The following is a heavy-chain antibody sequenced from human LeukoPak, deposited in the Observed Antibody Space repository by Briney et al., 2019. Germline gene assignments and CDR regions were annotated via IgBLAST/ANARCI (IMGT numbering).Heavy chain of an antibody. CDR1: GFTFSSYW. CDR3: ARDPNSQYYYDSTSYFDY. J-gene: IGHJ4*02. V-gene: IGHV3-7*03. D-gene: IGHD3-22*01. Sequence: GGSLRLSCAASGFTFSSYWMSWVRQAPGKGLEWVANIKQDGSEKYYVDSVKGRFAISRDNAKNSLYLQMNSLRAEDTAVYYCARDPNSQYYYDSTSYFDYWGQGTLVTVSS. CDR2: IKQDGSEK.